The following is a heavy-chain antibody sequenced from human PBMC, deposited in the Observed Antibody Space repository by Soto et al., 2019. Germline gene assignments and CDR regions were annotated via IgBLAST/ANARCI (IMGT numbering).Heavy chain of an antibody. J-gene: IGHJ4*02. D-gene: IGHD2-2*01. Sequence: QVQLQQWGAGLLRPSETLSLTCAVYGGSFNDNYWNWIRQSPGKGLEWIGEINHSGSTDYNPSLKSRVTISVDSSKSQFSLTLSSVTAADTAVYYCAKSHRAIPGPDYWGQGTLVTVSS. CDR3: AKSHRAIPGPDY. CDR1: GGSFNDNY. CDR2: INHSGST. V-gene: IGHV4-34*01.